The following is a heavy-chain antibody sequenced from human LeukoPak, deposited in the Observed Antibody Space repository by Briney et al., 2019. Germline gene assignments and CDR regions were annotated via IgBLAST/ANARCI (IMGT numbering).Heavy chain of an antibody. CDR3: RAWLDSFDV. CDR1: GFTVSSNS. Sequence: GGSLRLSCVASGFTVSSNSMAWVRQAPGKGLEWVSEISSGGTTLYLDSVKGRFTVSRDNSKNMLYLQMNSLRAEDTAVYYCRAWLDSFDVWGQGTMVTVSS. V-gene: IGHV3-66*01. J-gene: IGHJ3*01. D-gene: IGHD5-12*01. CDR2: ISSGGTT.